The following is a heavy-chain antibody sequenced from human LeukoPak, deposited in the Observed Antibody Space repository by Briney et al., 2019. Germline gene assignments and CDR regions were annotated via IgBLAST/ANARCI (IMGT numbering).Heavy chain of an antibody. J-gene: IGHJ4*02. CDR3: ARRRDSGSLQHFDY. CDR1: EFTFSSYW. D-gene: IGHD1-26*01. V-gene: IGHV3-48*04. Sequence: GGSLRLSCAASEFTFSSYWMSWVHQAPGKGLEWVSYISSSGTTIYYADSVKGRFTISRDNAKNSLYLQMNSLRAEDTAVYYCARRRDSGSLQHFDYWGQGTLVTVSS. CDR2: ISSSGTTI.